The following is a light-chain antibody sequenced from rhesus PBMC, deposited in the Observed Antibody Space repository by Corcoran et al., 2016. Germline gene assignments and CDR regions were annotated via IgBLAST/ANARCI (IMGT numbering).Light chain of an antibody. CDR2: AAS. Sequence: DIQMTQSPSSLSASVGDTVTITCRASQGISSYLNWFQQKPGKAPKLLIYAASSLETGVPSRFSGSGSVTSFTLTLSSLQPEDVAVYYCLQHDNYPFTFGPGTKLDIK. CDR3: LQHDNYPFT. J-gene: IGKJ3*01. V-gene: IGKV1-28*01. CDR1: QGISSY.